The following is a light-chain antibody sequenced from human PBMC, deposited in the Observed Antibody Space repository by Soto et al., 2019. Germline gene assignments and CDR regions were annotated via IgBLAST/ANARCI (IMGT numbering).Light chain of an antibody. V-gene: IGLV2-8*01. J-gene: IGLJ2*01. CDR3: SSYAGSYNHVV. Sequence: QSVLTQPPSASGSPGQSVIISCTGTSSDVGGYNYVSWYQQHPGKAPKLMISEVIKRPSGVPDRFSGSKSGNTASLTVSGLQPEDEADSYCSSYAGSYNHVVFGGGTKLTVL. CDR1: SSDVGGYNY. CDR2: EVI.